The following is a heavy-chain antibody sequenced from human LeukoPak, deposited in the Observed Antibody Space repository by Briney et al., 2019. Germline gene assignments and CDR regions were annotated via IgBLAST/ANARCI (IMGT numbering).Heavy chain of an antibody. CDR2: IYDSGST. CDR3: ASSDSSGIDAFDI. CDR1: GGSISSYY. Sequence: KPSETLSLTCSVSGGSISSYYWSWIRQPPGKGLEWIGYIYDSGSTNFKSPLKSRVTMSGDTSKNQFSLKVNSVTAADTAVYYCASSDSSGIDAFDIWGQGTMVTVSS. J-gene: IGHJ3*02. D-gene: IGHD3-22*01. V-gene: IGHV4-59*08.